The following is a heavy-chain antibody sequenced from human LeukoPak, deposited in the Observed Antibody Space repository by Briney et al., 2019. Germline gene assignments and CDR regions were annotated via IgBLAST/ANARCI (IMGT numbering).Heavy chain of an antibody. CDR2: INPNSGGT. J-gene: IGHJ4*02. CDR1: GYTFTGYY. Sequence: ASVKVSCKASGYTFTGYYMHWVRQAPGQGLEWMGWINPNSGGTNYAQKFQGRVTMTRDTSISTAYMELSRLRSDDTAVYYCARDEVVAAELDYWGQGTLVTVSS. CDR3: ARDEVVAAELDY. D-gene: IGHD2-15*01. V-gene: IGHV1-2*02.